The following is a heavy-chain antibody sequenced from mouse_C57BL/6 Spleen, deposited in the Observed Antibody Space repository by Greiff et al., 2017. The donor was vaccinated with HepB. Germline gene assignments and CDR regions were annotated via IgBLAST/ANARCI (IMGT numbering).Heavy chain of an antibody. J-gene: IGHJ3*01. CDR3: ARVYYDYEFAY. Sequence: VQLQQSGPELVKPGASVKISCKASGYTFTDYYMNWVKQSHGKSLEWIGDINPNNGGTSYNQKFKGKATLTVDKSSSTAYMELRSLTSEDSAVYYCARVYYDYEFAYWGQGTLVTVSA. D-gene: IGHD2-4*01. CDR1: GYTFTDYY. V-gene: IGHV1-26*01. CDR2: INPNNGGT.